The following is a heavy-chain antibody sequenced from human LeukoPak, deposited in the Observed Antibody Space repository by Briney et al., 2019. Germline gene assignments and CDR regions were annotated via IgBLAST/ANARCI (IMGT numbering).Heavy chain of an antibody. CDR1: GFTFSSYG. CDR3: AKERYSGSSRRGYFDY. J-gene: IGHJ4*02. CDR2: ISYDGSNE. V-gene: IGHV3-30*18. D-gene: IGHD1-26*01. Sequence: GGSLRLSCAASGFTFSSYGMHWVRQAPGKGLEWVAVISYDGSNEYYADSVKGRFTISRDNSKNTLYLQMNSLRAEDTAVYYCAKERYSGSSRRGYFDYWGQGTLVTVSS.